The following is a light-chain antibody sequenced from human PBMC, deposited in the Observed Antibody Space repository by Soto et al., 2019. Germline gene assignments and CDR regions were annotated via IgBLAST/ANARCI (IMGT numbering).Light chain of an antibody. Sequence: EIVLRQSPGTLSLSPGERATLSCRASQSVSSNYLAWYQQKPGQAPRPLIYGASSRATGIPDRVSGSGAGTDFTLTISRLESEDFAXYYCQQYGSSPWTFGQGTKVDIK. V-gene: IGKV3-20*01. CDR1: QSVSSNY. J-gene: IGKJ1*01. CDR2: GAS. CDR3: QQYGSSPWT.